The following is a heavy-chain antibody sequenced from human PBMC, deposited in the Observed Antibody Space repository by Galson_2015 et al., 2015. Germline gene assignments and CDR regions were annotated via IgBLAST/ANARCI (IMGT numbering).Heavy chain of an antibody. V-gene: IGHV3-30-3*01. J-gene: IGHJ4*02. D-gene: IGHD6-19*01. Sequence: SLRLSCAASGFTFSAYAMHWVRQAPGKGLEWVAVISYDGSKKYYADSVKGRFTISRDNSKNTLYLQMNSLRAEDTAVYYCARDPQDNSGWSCYFVYWGQGTLVTVSS. CDR2: ISYDGSKK. CDR1: GFTFSAYA. CDR3: ARDPQDNSGWSCYFVY.